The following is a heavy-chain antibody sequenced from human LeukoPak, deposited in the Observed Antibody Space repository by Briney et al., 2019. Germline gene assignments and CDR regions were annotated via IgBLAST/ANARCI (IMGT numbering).Heavy chain of an antibody. V-gene: IGHV4-59*07. CDR2: ISYSGST. Sequence: SDTLSLTCTVSGGSISNYYWSWIRQPPGKGLEWIGYISYSGSTNYFPSLKSRVTMSLDTSKNQLSLTLSSMTAADTAVYYCASASQWPVWGDWGQGTLVTVSS. D-gene: IGHD6-19*01. J-gene: IGHJ1*01. CDR3: ASASQWPVWGD. CDR1: GGSISNYY.